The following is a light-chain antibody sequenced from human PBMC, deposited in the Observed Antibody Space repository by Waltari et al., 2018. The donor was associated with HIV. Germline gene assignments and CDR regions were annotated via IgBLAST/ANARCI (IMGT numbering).Light chain of an antibody. Sequence: GQSITISCTGTSSDVGSYNLVSWYQQHPGKAPKLMIYEGSKRLSGVSNRFSGSKSGNTASLTISGLQAEDESDYYCCSYAGSVVFGGGTKLTVL. CDR3: CSYAGSVV. CDR1: SSDVGSYNL. V-gene: IGLV2-23*01. J-gene: IGLJ2*01. CDR2: EGS.